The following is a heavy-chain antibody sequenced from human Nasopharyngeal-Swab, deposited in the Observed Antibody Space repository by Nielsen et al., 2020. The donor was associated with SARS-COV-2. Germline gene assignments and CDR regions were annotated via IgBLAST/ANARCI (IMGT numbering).Heavy chain of an antibody. D-gene: IGHD6-6*01. Sequence: ASVKVSCKASGYTFTGYNMHWVRQAPGQGLEWMGRINPNSGGTNYAQKFQGRVTMTRDASISTAYMELSRLRSDDTAVYYCAYSSSFGYFDYWGQGTLVTVSS. V-gene: IGHV1-2*06. J-gene: IGHJ4*02. CDR3: AYSSSFGYFDY. CDR1: GYTFTGYN. CDR2: INPNSGGT.